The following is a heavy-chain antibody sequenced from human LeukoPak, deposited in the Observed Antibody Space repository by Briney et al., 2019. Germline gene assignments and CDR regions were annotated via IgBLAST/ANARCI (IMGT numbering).Heavy chain of an antibody. Sequence: GGSLRLSCAASGFTFSSYSMNWVRQAPGQGLEWFSSISSSSTYIYYADSVKGRFTISRDNAKNSLYLQMNSLRAEDTAVYYCARDPTPEVRGVPNWFDPWGQGTLVTVSS. CDR1: GFTFSSYS. CDR2: ISSSSTYI. D-gene: IGHD3-10*01. V-gene: IGHV3-21*01. J-gene: IGHJ5*02. CDR3: ARDPTPEVRGVPNWFDP.